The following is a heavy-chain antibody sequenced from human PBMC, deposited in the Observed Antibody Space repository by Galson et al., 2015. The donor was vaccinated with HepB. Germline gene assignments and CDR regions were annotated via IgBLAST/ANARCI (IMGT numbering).Heavy chain of an antibody. V-gene: IGHV3-11*01. J-gene: IGHJ3*02. CDR2: IRGSGSAV. D-gene: IGHD6-13*01. Sequence: SLRLSCAASGFTFTDYYMSWIRQAPGKGLEWLSYIRGSGSAVYYADSVQGRFTISRDNAKNSLYLQMSSLRAEDTALYYCATIAMDAYDIWGQGTMVTVSS. CDR3: ATIAMDAYDI. CDR1: GFTFTDYY.